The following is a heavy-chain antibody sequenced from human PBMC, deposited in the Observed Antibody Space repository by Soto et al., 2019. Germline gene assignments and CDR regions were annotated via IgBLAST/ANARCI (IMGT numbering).Heavy chain of an antibody. J-gene: IGHJ6*03. CDR1: WVRFSGHY. D-gene: IGHD3-10*01. CDR3: ARVLMLRGTIVPEGYSYHMDL. Sequence: PSETISLPYAILWVRFSGHYWSWIRQSPGKGLVWIGEITHSGGTNYNPSLKSRVTISINTSRNWFSLRLSSLTAADTAVYYCARVLMLRGTIVPEGYSYHMDLWGKGTTVTVSS. V-gene: IGHV4-34*01. CDR2: ITHSGGT.